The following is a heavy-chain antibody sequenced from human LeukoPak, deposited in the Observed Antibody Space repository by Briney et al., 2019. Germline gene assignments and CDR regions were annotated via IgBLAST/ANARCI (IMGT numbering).Heavy chain of an antibody. CDR1: GFTFSSYR. D-gene: IGHD4-17*01. J-gene: IGHJ4*02. V-gene: IGHV3-23*01. Sequence: GGSLRLSCAASGFTFSSYRMNWVRQAPGKGLEWVSTIRTNGAGTHYADSVRGRFTISRDDSKNTLYLQMDSLRAEDTAVYYCARDDYGDSGPLFDYWGQGTLVTVSS. CDR2: IRTNGAGT. CDR3: ARDDYGDSGPLFDY.